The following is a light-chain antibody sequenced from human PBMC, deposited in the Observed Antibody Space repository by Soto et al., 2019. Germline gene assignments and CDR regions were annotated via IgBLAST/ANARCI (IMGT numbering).Light chain of an antibody. V-gene: IGLV1-40*01. CDR1: SSNIGAGYD. Sequence: QSVLTQPPSVSGAPGQRVTISCTGSSSNIGAGYDVHWYQQLPGTAPKLPIYGNINRPSGVPDRFSGSKSGTSASLAITGLQAEDEADYYCQSYDSSLSGPYVFGTGTKVTVL. CDR2: GNI. J-gene: IGLJ1*01. CDR3: QSYDSSLSGPYV.